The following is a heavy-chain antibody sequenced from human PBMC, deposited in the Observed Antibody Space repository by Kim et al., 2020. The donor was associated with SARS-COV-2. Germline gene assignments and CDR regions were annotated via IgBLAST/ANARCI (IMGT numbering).Heavy chain of an antibody. CDR2: IYNSGST. Sequence: SETLSLTCTVSGGSISSYYWSWIRQPPGKGLEWIGYIYNSGSTNYNPSLESRVTIAVDTSKNQFSLKLSSVTAADTAIYYCARGGNSHFFDYWGQGTLVTVSS. CDR1: GGSISSYY. V-gene: IGHV4-59*12. J-gene: IGHJ4*02. D-gene: IGHD1-7*01. CDR3: ARGGNSHFFDY.